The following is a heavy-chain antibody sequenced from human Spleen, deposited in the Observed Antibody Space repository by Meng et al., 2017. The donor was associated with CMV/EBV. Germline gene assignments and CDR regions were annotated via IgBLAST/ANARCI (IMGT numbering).Heavy chain of an antibody. J-gene: IGHJ4*02. D-gene: IGHD5-18*01. Sequence: QVQLGESGGGLVKPGGSLRLSCAASGFRFSDYYMSWIRQAPGKGLEWISYISSNGRSTNYADSVKGRFTISRDNAKNSLYLQMNSLRAEDTAVYYCARETYGYGDYWGQGTLVTVSS. V-gene: IGHV3-11*05. CDR2: ISSNGRST. CDR1: GFRFSDYY. CDR3: ARETYGYGDY.